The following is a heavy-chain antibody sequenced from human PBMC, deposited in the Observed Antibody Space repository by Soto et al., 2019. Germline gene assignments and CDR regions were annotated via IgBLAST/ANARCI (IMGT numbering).Heavy chain of an antibody. CDR3: ARDNWNTV. J-gene: IGHJ3*01. Sequence: HPGGSLRLSCAASGFTFSSYWMHWVRQAPGKGLVWVSRIYSDGTTTNYADSVKGRFTISRDNAKNTLYLQMNSLRAEDTAVYYCARDNWNTVWGQGTMVTVSS. D-gene: IGHD1-20*01. V-gene: IGHV3-74*01. CDR2: IYSDGTTT. CDR1: GFTFSSYW.